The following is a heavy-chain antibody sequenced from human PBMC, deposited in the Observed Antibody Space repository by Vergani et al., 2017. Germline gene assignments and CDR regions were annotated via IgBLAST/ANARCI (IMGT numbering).Heavy chain of an antibody. J-gene: IGHJ4*02. D-gene: IGHD2/OR15-2a*01. CDR2: ISYDGSNK. Sequence: QVQLVESGGGLVKPGGSLRLSCAASGFTFSSYAMHWVRQAPGKGLEWVAVISYDGSNKYYADSVKGRFTISRDNSKNTLYLQMNSLRAEDTAVYYCARDPNIEGIYWGQGTLVTVSS. CDR1: GFTFSSYA. CDR3: ARDPNIEGIY. V-gene: IGHV3-30-3*01.